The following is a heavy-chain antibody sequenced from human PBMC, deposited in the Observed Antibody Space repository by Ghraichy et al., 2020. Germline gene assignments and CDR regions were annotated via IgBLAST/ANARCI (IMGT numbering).Heavy chain of an antibody. CDR2: IIPIFGTS. V-gene: IGHV1-69*01. CDR3: ARGGVYGSGSYDY. CDR1: GGTFSSYA. Sequence: KVSCKTSGGTFSSYAISWVRQAPGQGLEWMGGIIPIFGTSNYAQNFQGRVTITADESTSTAYMELSSLRSEDTAVYYCARGGVYGSGSYDYWGQGTLGTVAS. D-gene: IGHD3-10*01. J-gene: IGHJ4*02.